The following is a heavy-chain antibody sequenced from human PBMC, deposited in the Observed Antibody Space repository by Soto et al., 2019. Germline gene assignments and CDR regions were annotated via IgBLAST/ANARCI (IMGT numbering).Heavy chain of an antibody. D-gene: IGHD3-16*02. CDR3: ARDRYDYVWGSYRPSYYYGMDV. CDR2: IIPIFGTA. CDR1: GGTFSSYA. Sequence: SVKVSCKASGGTFSSYAISWVRQAPGQGLEWMGGIIPIFGTANYAQKFQGRVTITADESTSTAYMELSSLRSEDTAVYYCARDRYDYVWGSYRPSYYYGMDVWGQGTTVTVSS. V-gene: IGHV1-69*13. J-gene: IGHJ6*02.